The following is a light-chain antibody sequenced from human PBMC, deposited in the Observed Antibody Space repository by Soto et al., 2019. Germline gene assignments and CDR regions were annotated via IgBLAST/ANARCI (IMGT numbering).Light chain of an antibody. CDR3: QQYNSYWT. J-gene: IGKJ1*01. CDR1: QSVSGSY. V-gene: IGKV3-20*01. Sequence: EIVLTQSAATVSLSPGERATLSCRASQSVSGSYLAWYQQKPGQAPRLLIYDASNRATGIPARFSGSGSGTDFTLTISSLEPEDFATYYCQQYNSYWTFGQGTKVDIK. CDR2: DAS.